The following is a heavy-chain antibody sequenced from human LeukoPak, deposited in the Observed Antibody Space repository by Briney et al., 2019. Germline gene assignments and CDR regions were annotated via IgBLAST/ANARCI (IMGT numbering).Heavy chain of an antibody. J-gene: IGHJ3*02. CDR2: IYYSGST. Sequence: SETLSLTCAVYGGSFSGYYWSWIRQPPGKGLEWIGYIYYSGSTNYNPSLKSRVTISVDTSKNQFSLKLGSVTAADTAVYYCARSSSSSSDIWGQGTMVTVSS. D-gene: IGHD6-13*01. V-gene: IGHV4-59*01. CDR1: GGSFSGYY. CDR3: ARSSSSSSDI.